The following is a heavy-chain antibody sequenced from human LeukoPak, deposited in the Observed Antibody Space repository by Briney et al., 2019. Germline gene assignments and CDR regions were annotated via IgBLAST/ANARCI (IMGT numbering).Heavy chain of an antibody. J-gene: IGHJ4*02. CDR1: GFTFISYA. CDR2: ISSNGGST. Sequence: GGSLRLSCAASGFTFISYARHWVRQAPGKGLEYVSAISSNGGSTYYANSVRGRFTISRDNSKNTLYLQMGSLRAEDMAVYYCASYSYGRHDYWGQGTLVTVSS. V-gene: IGHV3-64*01. CDR3: ASYSYGRHDY. D-gene: IGHD5-18*01.